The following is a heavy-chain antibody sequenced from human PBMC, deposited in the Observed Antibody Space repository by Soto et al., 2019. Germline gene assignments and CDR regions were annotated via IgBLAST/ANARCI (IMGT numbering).Heavy chain of an antibody. CDR1: GYTFTSYD. Sequence: QVQLVQSGAEVKKPGASVKVSCKASGYTFTSYDINWVRQATGQGLEWMGWMNPNSGNTVYAQKFQGRVTMTRNTSISTAYMELSSLRSEATAVYYWARGHSSSWYVCDYWGQGTLVTVSS. D-gene: IGHD6-13*01. V-gene: IGHV1-8*01. J-gene: IGHJ4*02. CDR3: ARGHSSSWYVCDY. CDR2: MNPNSGNT.